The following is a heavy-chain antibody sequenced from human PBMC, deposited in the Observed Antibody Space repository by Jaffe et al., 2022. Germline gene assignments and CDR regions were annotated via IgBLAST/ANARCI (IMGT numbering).Heavy chain of an antibody. CDR3: ARDVGYIWGSYRYTSGPYYYYYMDV. J-gene: IGHJ6*03. CDR1: GYTFTSYG. V-gene: IGHV1-18*01. CDR2: ISAYNGNT. D-gene: IGHD3-16*02. Sequence: QVQLVQSGAEVKKPGASVKVSCKASGYTFTSYGISWVRQAPGQGLEWMGWISAYNGNTNYAQKLQGRVTMTTDTSTSTAYMELRSLRSDDTAVYYCARDVGYIWGSYRYTSGPYYYYYMDVWGKGTTVTVSS.